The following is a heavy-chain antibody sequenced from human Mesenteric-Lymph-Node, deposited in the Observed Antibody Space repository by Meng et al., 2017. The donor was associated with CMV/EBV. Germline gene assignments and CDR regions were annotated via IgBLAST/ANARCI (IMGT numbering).Heavy chain of an antibody. CDR2: INHSGST. CDR3: ARGRRSYYGSGSHFDY. Sequence: YGGSFSGYFWSWIRQPPGKGLRWIGEINHSGSTNYNPSLKSRVTISVDTSKNQFSLKLSSVTAADTAVYYCARGRRSYYGSGSHFDYWGQGTPVTVSS. CDR1: GGSFSGYF. J-gene: IGHJ4*02. V-gene: IGHV4-34*01. D-gene: IGHD3-10*01.